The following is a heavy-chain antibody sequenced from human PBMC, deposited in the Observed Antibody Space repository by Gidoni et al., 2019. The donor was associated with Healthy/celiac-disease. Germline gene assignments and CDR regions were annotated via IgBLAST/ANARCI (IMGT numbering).Heavy chain of an antibody. CDR1: GFTFSSYW. V-gene: IGHV3-7*01. J-gene: IGHJ5*02. CDR3: ARGRWAVAGGFDP. Sequence: EVQLVESGGGLVQPGGSLRLSCAASGFTFSSYWMSWVRQAPGKGLEWVANIKQDGSEKYYVDSVKGRFTISRDNAKNSLYLQMNSLRAEDTAVYYCARGRWAVAGGFDPWGQGTLVTVSS. CDR2: IKQDGSEK. D-gene: IGHD6-19*01.